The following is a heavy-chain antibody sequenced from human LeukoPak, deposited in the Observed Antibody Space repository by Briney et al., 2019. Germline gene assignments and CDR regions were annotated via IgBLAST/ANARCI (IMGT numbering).Heavy chain of an antibody. Sequence: PSETLSLTCAVYGGSFSGYYWSWIRQPPGKGLEWIGEINHSGSTNYNPSLKSRVTISVDTSKNQFSLKLSSVTAADTAVYYCARNNYDSSGYYSDWGQGTLVTVSS. CDR1: GGSFSGYY. CDR3: ARNNYDSSGYYSD. V-gene: IGHV4-34*01. J-gene: IGHJ4*02. D-gene: IGHD3-22*01. CDR2: INHSGST.